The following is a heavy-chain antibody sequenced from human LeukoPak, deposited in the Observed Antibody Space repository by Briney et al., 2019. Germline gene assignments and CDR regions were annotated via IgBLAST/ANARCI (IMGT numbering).Heavy chain of an antibody. D-gene: IGHD3-10*01. J-gene: IGHJ6*03. Sequence: GGSLRLSCAASGFAFNKYWMTWVRQAPGKGLEWVAHIKEDGNEQYYVDSVKGRFTISRDNAKSSLFLQMNSLRAEDTAVYYCARHKDQLLWFGELTFTYYMDVWGTGTTVTVSS. CDR2: IKEDGNEQ. CDR3: ARHKDQLLWFGELTFTYYMDV. V-gene: IGHV3-7*01. CDR1: GFAFNKYW.